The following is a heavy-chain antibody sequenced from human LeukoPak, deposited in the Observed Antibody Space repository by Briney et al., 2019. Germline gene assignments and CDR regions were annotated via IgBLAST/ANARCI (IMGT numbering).Heavy chain of an antibody. CDR1: GYTLTELS. CDR3: TLAARINWFDP. CDR2: FDPEDGET. J-gene: IGHJ5*02. D-gene: IGHD6-6*01. Sequence: ASVKVSCKVSGYTLTELSMHWVRQAPGKGLEWMGGFDPEDGETIYAQKFQGRATMTEDTSTDTAYMELSSLRSEDTAVYYCTLAARINWFDPWGQGTLVTVSS. V-gene: IGHV1-24*01.